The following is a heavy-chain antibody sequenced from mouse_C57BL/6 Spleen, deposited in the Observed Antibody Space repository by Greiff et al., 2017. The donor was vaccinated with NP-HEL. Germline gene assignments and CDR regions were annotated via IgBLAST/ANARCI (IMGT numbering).Heavy chain of an antibody. CDR3: ARSTHYGSSPFAY. CDR1: GYAFSSSW. V-gene: IGHV1-82*01. D-gene: IGHD1-1*01. J-gene: IGHJ3*01. Sequence: QVQLKESGPELVKPGASVKISCKASGYAFSSSWMNWVKQRPGKGLEWIGRIYPGDGDTNYNGKFKGKATLTADKSSSTAYMQLSSLTSEDSAVYFCARSTHYGSSPFAYWGQGTLVTVSA. CDR2: IYPGDGDT.